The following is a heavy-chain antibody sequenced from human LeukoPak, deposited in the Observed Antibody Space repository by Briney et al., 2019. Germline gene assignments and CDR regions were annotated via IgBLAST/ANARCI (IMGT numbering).Heavy chain of an antibody. Sequence: ASVKVSCKVSGYTLTELSMHWVRQAPGKGREGMGGFDPEDGETIYAQKFQGRVTMTEDTSTDTAYMELSSLRSEDTAVYYCATCNPYYYGSRNLKELDYWGQGTLVTVSS. CDR2: FDPEDGET. D-gene: IGHD3-10*01. V-gene: IGHV1-24*01. CDR1: GYTLTELS. J-gene: IGHJ4*02. CDR3: ATCNPYYYGSRNLKELDY.